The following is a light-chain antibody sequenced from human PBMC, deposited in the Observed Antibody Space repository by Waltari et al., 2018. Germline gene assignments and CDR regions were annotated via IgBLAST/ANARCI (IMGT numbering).Light chain of an antibody. CDR2: DND. CDR1: SSNLGNKY. CDR3: GTWDTSLSAWV. V-gene: IGLV1-51*01. J-gene: IGLJ3*02. Sequence: QSVLTQAPSVSAAPGQKVTISCAGSSSNLGNKYVSWYHQFPGTAPKLLIYDNDKRPSGIPDRFSASKSGTSATLGITGLQTGDEANYYCGTWDTSLSAWVFGGGTKLTVL.